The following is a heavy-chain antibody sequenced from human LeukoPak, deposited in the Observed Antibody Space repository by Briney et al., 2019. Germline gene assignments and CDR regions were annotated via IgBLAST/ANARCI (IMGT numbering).Heavy chain of an antibody. D-gene: IGHD3-3*01. CDR1: GFTFGSNG. Sequence: QPGGSLRLSWAAAGFTFGSNGMSWVRQAAGKGREWVSAISGSGSSTYYADSVKGRFTISRDNSKNTLYLQMNSLRAEDTAVYYCAAYDFWSGLAYWSQSLDYWGQGTLVTVSS. CDR3: AAYDFWSGLAYWSQSLDY. V-gene: IGHV3-23*01. J-gene: IGHJ4*02. CDR2: ISGSGSST.